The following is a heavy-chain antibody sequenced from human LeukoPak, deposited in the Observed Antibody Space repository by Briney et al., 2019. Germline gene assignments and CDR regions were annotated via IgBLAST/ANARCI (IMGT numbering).Heavy chain of an antibody. CDR1: GGPISSSSYY. CDR3: ARHPRTVTTFDP. V-gene: IGHV4-39*01. Sequence: PSETLSLTCTVSGGPISSSSYYWGWIRQPPGKGLEWIGSIYYSGSTYYNPSLKSRITISVDTSKNQFSLKLSSVTAADTAVYYCARHPRTVTTFDPWGQGTLVTVSS. D-gene: IGHD4-11*01. CDR2: IYYSGST. J-gene: IGHJ5*02.